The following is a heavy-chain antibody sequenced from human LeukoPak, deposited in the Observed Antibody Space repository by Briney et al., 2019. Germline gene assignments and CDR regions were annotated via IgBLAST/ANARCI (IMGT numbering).Heavy chain of an antibody. Sequence: SETLSLTCTVSGGSISSSSYYWGWIRQPPGKGLEWIGSIYYSGSTYYNPSLKSRVTISVDTSKNQLSLELRSVTAADTAVYYCARGRIAKIVVVHSFSYGMDVWGQGTTVTVSS. J-gene: IGHJ6*02. D-gene: IGHD3-22*01. CDR1: GGSISSSSYY. CDR2: IYYSGST. CDR3: ARGRIAKIVVVHSFSYGMDV. V-gene: IGHV4-39*07.